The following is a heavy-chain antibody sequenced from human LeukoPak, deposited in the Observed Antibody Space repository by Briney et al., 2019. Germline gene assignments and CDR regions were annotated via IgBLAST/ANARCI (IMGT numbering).Heavy chain of an antibody. Sequence: GASVKVFCKASGGTFSSYAISWVRQAPGQGLEWMGRIIPILGIANYAQKFQGRVTITADKSTSTAYMELSSLRSEDTAVYYCARDFEPHYYDSSGYPRLDVWGQGTTVTVSS. D-gene: IGHD3-22*01. CDR1: GGTFSSYA. CDR3: ARDFEPHYYDSSGYPRLDV. J-gene: IGHJ6*02. CDR2: IIPILGIA. V-gene: IGHV1-69*04.